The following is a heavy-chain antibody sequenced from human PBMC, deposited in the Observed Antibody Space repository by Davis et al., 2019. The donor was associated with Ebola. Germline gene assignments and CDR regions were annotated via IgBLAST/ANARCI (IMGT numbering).Heavy chain of an antibody. J-gene: IGHJ3*02. D-gene: IGHD4-17*01. V-gene: IGHV4-4*02. CDR2: IYHSGST. Sequence: SETLSLTCAVSGGSISSSNWWSWVRQPPGKGLEWIGEIYHSGSTNYNPSLKSRVTISVDKSKNQFSLKLSSGTAADTAVYYCARDRGEGVTTRGDAFDIWGQGTMVTVSS. CDR3: ARDRGEGVTTRGDAFDI. CDR1: GGSISSSNW.